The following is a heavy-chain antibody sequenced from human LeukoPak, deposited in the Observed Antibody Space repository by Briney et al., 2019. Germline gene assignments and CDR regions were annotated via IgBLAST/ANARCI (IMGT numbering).Heavy chain of an antibody. CDR1: GGSIGDSRYY. CDR2: IYDSGTT. CDR3: ARQRLTGNQGRGWFDP. V-gene: IGHV4-39*01. Sequence: SETLSLTCSVSGGSIGDSRYYWGWIRQPPGKGLEWIGSIYDSGTTHCNPSLKSRVTISEDTSKNQFSLKLSSVTAADTGVYYCARQRLTGNQGRGWFDPWGQGTLVTVSS. D-gene: IGHD7-27*01. J-gene: IGHJ5*02.